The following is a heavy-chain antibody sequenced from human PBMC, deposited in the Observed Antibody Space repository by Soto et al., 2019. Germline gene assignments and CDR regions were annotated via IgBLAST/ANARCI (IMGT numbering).Heavy chain of an antibody. CDR3: TTGSVEGV. CDR2: IKTRTDGGRT. Sequence: EEQLVESGGGLVKPGGSLGLSCAASGFIFSNAWMNWVRQAPGKGLEWVGRIKTRTDGGRTDYAAPVKGRFTISRDDSKNTLYLQMNSLKTEDTALYYCTTGSVEGVWGQGTTVTVSS. D-gene: IGHD2-15*01. CDR1: GFIFSNAW. J-gene: IGHJ6*02. V-gene: IGHV3-15*07.